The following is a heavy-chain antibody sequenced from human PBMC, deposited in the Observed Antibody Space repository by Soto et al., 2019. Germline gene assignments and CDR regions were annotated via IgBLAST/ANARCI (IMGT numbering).Heavy chain of an antibody. V-gene: IGHV3-30-3*01. CDR2: ISYDGSNK. D-gene: IGHD6-6*01. CDR1: GFTFSSYA. J-gene: IGHJ5*02. CDR3: ARDPTSTKIAARSSLAWWYQGWFDP. Sequence: GGSLRLSCAASGFTFSSYAMHWVRQAPGKGLEWVAVISYDGSNKYYADSVKGRFTISRDNSKNTLYLQMNSLRAEDTAVYYCARDPTSTKIAARSSLAWWYQGWFDPWGQGTLVTVSS.